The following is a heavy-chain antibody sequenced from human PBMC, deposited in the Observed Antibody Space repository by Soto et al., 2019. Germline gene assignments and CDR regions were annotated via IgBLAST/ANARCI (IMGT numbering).Heavy chain of an antibody. CDR2: INPNSGGT. Sequence: GASVKVSCKASGYTFTGYYMHWVRQAPGQGLEWMGWINPNSGGTNYAQKFQGRVTMTRDTSISTAYMELSRLRSDDTAVYYCATIPAALYDYYGMDVWGQGTTVTVSS. V-gene: IGHV1-2*02. CDR3: ATIPAALYDYYGMDV. J-gene: IGHJ6*02. D-gene: IGHD2-2*01. CDR1: GYTFTGYY.